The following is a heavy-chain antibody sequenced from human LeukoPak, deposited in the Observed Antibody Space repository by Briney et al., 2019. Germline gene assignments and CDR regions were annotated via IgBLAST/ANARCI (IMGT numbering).Heavy chain of an antibody. J-gene: IGHJ4*02. D-gene: IGHD2/OR15-2a*01. CDR2: IWYDGSNK. Sequence: GGSLRLSCAASGFTFSSYGMHWVRQAPGKGLEWVAVIWYDGSNKYYADSVKGRFTISRDNSKNTLYLQMNSLRAEDTAVYYCARDHVLGRYYFDYWGQGTLVTVSS. V-gene: IGHV3-33*01. CDR3: ARDHVLGRYYFDY. CDR1: GFTFSSYG.